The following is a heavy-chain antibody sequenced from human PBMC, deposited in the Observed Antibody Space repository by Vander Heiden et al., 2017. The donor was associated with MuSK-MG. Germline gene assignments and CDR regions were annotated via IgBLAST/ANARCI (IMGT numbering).Heavy chain of an antibody. CDR1: GGTFTSAS. J-gene: IGHJ4*02. D-gene: IGHD2-21*02. V-gene: IGHV1-69*08. CDR3: AREEYCGGDCFFGFDY. CDR2: LVPGFESA. Sequence: QVQLVQSGAEVKKPGSSVKVSCKASGGTFTSASFSRVRKAPGQGLEWLGRLVPGFESATPEQQFQGRVTITADKSTRTTCMELNSLRSDDTAVYYCAREEYCGGDCFFGFDYWGQGSL.